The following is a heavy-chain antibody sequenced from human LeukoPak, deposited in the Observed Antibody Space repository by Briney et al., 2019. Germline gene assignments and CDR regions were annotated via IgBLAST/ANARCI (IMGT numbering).Heavy chain of an antibody. Sequence: GGSLTLSCTASGFTFSSHFMHWVRQAPGTGLVRVTSVKSDGAATNYAVSLKGRFTMSRDNAKNTLYLQMNSLRVEDTAVYYCVRKFATGDWGQGTLVTVSS. CDR1: GFTFSSHF. CDR2: VKSDGAAT. V-gene: IGHV3-74*01. CDR3: VRKFATGD. D-gene: IGHD1-14*01. J-gene: IGHJ4*02.